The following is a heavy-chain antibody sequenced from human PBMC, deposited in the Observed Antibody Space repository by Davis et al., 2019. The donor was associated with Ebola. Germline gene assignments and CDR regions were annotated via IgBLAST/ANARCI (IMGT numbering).Heavy chain of an antibody. CDR2: ISYDGSNK. J-gene: IGHJ6*02. Sequence: GESLKISCAASGFTFSSYGMHWVRQAPGKGLEWVAVISYDGSNKYYADSVKGRFTISRDNSKNTLYLQMNSLGAEDTAVYYCARGGDYGILTGYLSWGQGTTVTVSS. V-gene: IGHV3-30*03. D-gene: IGHD3-9*01. CDR3: ARGGDYGILTGYLS. CDR1: GFTFSSYG.